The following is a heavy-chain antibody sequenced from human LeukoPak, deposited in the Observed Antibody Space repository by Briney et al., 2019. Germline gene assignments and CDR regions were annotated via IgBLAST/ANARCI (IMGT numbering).Heavy chain of an antibody. CDR2: FSRGDSTT. V-gene: IGHV3-23*01. J-gene: IGHJ4*02. CDR3: EPGLGYCSSTNCPFTN. CDR1: GFTFSNYA. D-gene: IGHD2-2*01. Sequence: GGSLRLSCAASGFTFSNYAMNWVRQAPGKGLEWVSGFSRGDSTTYYTDSVKGRFTISRDNSKNTLYLQLNNLRVEDTAIYYCEPGLGYCSSTNCPFTNWGQGTLVTVSS.